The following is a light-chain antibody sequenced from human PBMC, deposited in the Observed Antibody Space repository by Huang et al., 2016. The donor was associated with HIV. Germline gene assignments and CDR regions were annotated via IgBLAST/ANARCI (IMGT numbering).Light chain of an antibody. CDR2: LGS. Sequence: DIVMTQSPLSLPVTPGAPASISCRSSQSLLQSNGYNYLDWYLQKPGQSPQLLIYLGSNRASGVPDRFSGSGSGTAFTLKISRVEAEDVGVYYCMQTLQTPLTFGGGTKVEIK. J-gene: IGKJ4*01. CDR3: MQTLQTPLT. V-gene: IGKV2-28*01. CDR1: QSLLQSNGYNY.